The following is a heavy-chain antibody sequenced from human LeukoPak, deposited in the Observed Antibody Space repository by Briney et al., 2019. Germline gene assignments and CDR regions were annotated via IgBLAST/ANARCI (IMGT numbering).Heavy chain of an antibody. CDR3: VRGGYRAYYVDY. J-gene: IGHJ4*02. Sequence: HPGRSLRLSCAASGFTFDDYAMHWVRQAPGKGLEWVSGISWNSGSIGYADSVKGRFTISRDNAKNMLHLQMNSLRAEDTAVYYCVRGGYRAYYVDYWGQGTLVTVSS. V-gene: IGHV3-9*01. CDR1: GFTFDDYA. D-gene: IGHD5-12*01. CDR2: ISWNSGSI.